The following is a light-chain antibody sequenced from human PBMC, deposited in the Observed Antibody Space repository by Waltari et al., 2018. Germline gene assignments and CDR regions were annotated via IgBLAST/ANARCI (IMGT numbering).Light chain of an antibody. CDR1: QSVSTN. V-gene: IGKV3-15*01. J-gene: IGKJ1*01. CDR2: AAS. Sequence: EIVMTQSPATLSVSPGARATLSCRASQSVSTNLAWYQQHPGPAPRLLIYAASTRATGVPARFSGSGSGTDFTLTISSLQSEDFAVYYCQQYNGWPRTFGQGTKVEI. CDR3: QQYNGWPRT.